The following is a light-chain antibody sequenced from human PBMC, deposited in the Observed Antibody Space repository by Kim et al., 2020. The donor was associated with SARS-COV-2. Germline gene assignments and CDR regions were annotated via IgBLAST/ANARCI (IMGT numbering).Light chain of an antibody. CDR2: EDN. V-gene: IGLV6-57*02. CDR3: QSYDSSNVV. J-gene: IGLJ2*01. CDR1: GGSIASNY. Sequence: GKTVTISCTGSGGSIASNYVQWYQQRPGSAPTTVVYEDNQSPSGVPDRFSGSIDSSSNSASLTISGLKTEDEADYYCQSYDSSNVVFGGGTKLTVL.